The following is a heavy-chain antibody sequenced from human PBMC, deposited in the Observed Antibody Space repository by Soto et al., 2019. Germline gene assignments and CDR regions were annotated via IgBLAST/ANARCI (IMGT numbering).Heavy chain of an antibody. CDR2: INHSGST. CDR3: ARGVYDTIFGVVSLDY. CDR1: GGSFSGYY. Sequence: SETLSLTCAVYGGSFSGYYWSWIRQPPGKGLEYIGEINHSGSTNYNPSLKSRVTISVDTSKNQFSLKVSSVTAADTAVYYCARGVYDTIFGVVSLDYWGQGTLVTVSS. V-gene: IGHV4-34*01. D-gene: IGHD3-3*01. J-gene: IGHJ4*02.